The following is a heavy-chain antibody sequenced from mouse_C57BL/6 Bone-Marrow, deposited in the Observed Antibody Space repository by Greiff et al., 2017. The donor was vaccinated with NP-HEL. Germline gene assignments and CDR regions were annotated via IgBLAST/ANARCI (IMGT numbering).Heavy chain of an antibody. V-gene: IGHV5-6*01. CDR2: ISSGGSYT. CDR3: ARHGGYAMDY. J-gene: IGHJ4*01. CDR1: GFTFSSYG. Sequence: DVQLVESGGDLVKPGGSLKLSCAASGFTFSSYGMSWVRQTPDKTLEWVATISSGGSYTYYPDSVKGRSTISRDNAKNTLYLQMSSLKSEDTAMYYCARHGGYAMDYWGQGTSVTVSS.